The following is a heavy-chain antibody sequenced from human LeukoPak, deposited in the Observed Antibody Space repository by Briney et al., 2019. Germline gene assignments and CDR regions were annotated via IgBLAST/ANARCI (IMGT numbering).Heavy chain of an antibody. Sequence: KPSETLSLTCTVSGDSISSSIYYWGWIRQPPGKGLEWIGSIYYSGSTYYNPSLKSRVTISVDTSKNQFSLKLSSVTAADTAVYYCARVSGRIAARGDWFDPWGQGTLVTVSS. J-gene: IGHJ5*02. D-gene: IGHD6-6*01. CDR3: ARVSGRIAARGDWFDP. CDR1: GDSISSSIYY. V-gene: IGHV4-39*07. CDR2: IYYSGST.